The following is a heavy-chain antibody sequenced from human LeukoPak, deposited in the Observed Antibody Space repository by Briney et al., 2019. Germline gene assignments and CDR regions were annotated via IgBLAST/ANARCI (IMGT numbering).Heavy chain of an antibody. D-gene: IGHD3-22*01. CDR1: GFTFSNYW. Sequence: PGGSLRLSCEGSGFTFSNYWMGWVRQAPGKGLQWVANIKTDGSEKYYVDSVKDRFTISRDNAKNSLYLQMNSLRAEDTAVYYCATYSSLNRREFQYWGQGTLPTVSS. J-gene: IGHJ1*01. CDR2: IKTDGSEK. CDR3: ATYSSLNRREFQY. V-gene: IGHV3-7*01.